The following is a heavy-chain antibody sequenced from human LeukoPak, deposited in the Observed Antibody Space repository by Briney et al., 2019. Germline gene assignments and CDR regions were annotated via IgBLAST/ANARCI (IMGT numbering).Heavy chain of an antibody. CDR3: ARFSIAVAGTVGYYYGMDV. CDR2: IYYSGST. J-gene: IGHJ6*02. Sequence: SETLSLTCTVSGGSISSYYWSWIRQPPGQGLEWIGYIYYSGSTNYNPSLKSRVTISVDTSKNQFSLKLSSVTAADTAVYYCARFSIAVAGTVGYYYGMDVWGQGTTVTVSS. CDR1: GGSISSYY. D-gene: IGHD6-19*01. V-gene: IGHV4-59*08.